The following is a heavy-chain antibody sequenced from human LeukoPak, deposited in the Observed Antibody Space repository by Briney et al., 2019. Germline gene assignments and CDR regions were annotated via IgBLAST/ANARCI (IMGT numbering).Heavy chain of an antibody. V-gene: IGHV4-34*01. Sequence: SETLSLTCAVYGGSFSGYYWSWIRQPPGKGLEWIGSIYYSGSTYYNPSLKSRVTISVDTSKNQFSLKLSSVTAADTAVYYCARWWFYCSGGSCYLSKAFDIWGQGTMVTVSS. J-gene: IGHJ3*02. CDR1: GGSFSGYY. CDR3: ARWWFYCSGGSCYLSKAFDI. D-gene: IGHD2-15*01. CDR2: IYYSGST.